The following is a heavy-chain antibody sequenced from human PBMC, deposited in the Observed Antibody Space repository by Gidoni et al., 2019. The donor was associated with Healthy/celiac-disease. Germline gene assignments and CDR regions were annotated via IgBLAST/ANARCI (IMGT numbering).Heavy chain of an antibody. CDR3: AKEWGSTIFGVVRRGIDY. CDR1: GFTFSSHA. Sequence: EVQLLESGGGLVQPGGSLRLSCAASGFTFSSHAMSWVRQAPGQGLEWVSAISGSGGSTYYADSVKGRFTISRDNSKNTLYLQMNSLRAEDTAVYYCAKEWGSTIFGVVRRGIDYWGQGTLVTVSS. D-gene: IGHD3-3*01. CDR2: ISGSGGST. J-gene: IGHJ4*02. V-gene: IGHV3-23*01.